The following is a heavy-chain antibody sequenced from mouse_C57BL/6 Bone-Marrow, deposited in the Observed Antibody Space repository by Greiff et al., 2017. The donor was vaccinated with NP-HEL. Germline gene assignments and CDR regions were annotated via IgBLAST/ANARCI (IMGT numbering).Heavy chain of an antibody. CDR3: ARGVNDGYHVRYFDY. CDR2: ISDGGSYT. CDR1: GFTFSSYA. V-gene: IGHV5-4*03. D-gene: IGHD2-3*01. Sequence: DVKLVESGGGLVKPGGSLKLSCAASGFTFSSYAMSWVRQTPEKRLEWVATISDGGSYTYYPDNVKGRFTISRDNAKNNLYLQMSHLKSEDTAMYYCARGVNDGYHVRYFDYWGQGTTLTVSS. J-gene: IGHJ2*01.